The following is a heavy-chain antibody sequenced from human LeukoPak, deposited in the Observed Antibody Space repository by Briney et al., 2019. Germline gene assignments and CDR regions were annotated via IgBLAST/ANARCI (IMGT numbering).Heavy chain of an antibody. D-gene: IGHD2-21*02. CDR3: ARAGNCGGDCHDAFDI. CDR1: GYTFTGYY. CDR2: INPNSGGT. V-gene: IGHV1-2*04. J-gene: IGHJ3*02. Sequence: ASVKVSCKASGYTFTGYYMHWVRQAPGQGLEWMGWINPNSGGTNYAQKFQGCVTMTRDTSISTAYMELSRLRSDDTAVYYCARAGNCGGDCHDAFDIWGQGTMVTVSS.